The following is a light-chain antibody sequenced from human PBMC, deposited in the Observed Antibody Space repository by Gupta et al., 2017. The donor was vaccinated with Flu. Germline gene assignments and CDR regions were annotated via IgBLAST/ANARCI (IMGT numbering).Light chain of an antibody. V-gene: IGLV2-14*01. J-gene: IGLJ2*01. Sequence: QSALPQPASVSGSPGQSIIISCTGTSSDVGDYNRVSWYQQHPGKAPKLIIYEVSNRPSGVSNRFSGSKSGNTASLTISGLQADDEADYYCSSYTRGTASVIAWVFGGGTKVTVL. CDR1: SSDVGDYNR. CDR2: EVS. CDR3: SSYTRGTASVIAWV.